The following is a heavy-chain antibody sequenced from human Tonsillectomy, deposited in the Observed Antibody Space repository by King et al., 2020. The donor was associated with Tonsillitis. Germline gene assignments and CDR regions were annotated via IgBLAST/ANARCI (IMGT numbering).Heavy chain of an antibody. J-gene: IGHJ4*02. CDR3: AREGDKTPAMLY. V-gene: IGHV1-2*02. CDR1: GYTFTGYF. Sequence: MQLVQSGAEVKKPGASVKVSCKASGYTFTGYFIHWVRQAPGQGLEWMGWINPHTGDTNYAWKFRGRVTMTSDTSVSTAYMELSRLRFDDTAVYYCAREGDKTPAMLYWGQGALATVSS. D-gene: IGHD3-10*01. CDR2: INPHTGDT.